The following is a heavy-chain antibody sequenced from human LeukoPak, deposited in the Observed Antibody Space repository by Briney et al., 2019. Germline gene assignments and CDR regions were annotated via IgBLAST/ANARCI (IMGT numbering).Heavy chain of an antibody. J-gene: IGHJ4*02. CDR2: IRSKDYGGTS. V-gene: IGHV3-49*04. CDR3: ARGGMYYDFWSTA. Sequence: PGGSLRLSCTTSGFTFGDYVMSWVRQAPGKGPEWVGFIRSKDYGGTSEYAASVRGRFTISRDDSKSIAYLEMNSLITEDTAVYYCARGGMYYDFWSTAWGQGTLVLVS. D-gene: IGHD3-3*01. CDR1: GFTFGDYV.